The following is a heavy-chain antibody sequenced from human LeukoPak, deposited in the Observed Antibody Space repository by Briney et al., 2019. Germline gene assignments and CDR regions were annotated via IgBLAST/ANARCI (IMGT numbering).Heavy chain of an antibody. J-gene: IGHJ5*02. CDR3: ATHIVVVPAAIGWFDP. V-gene: IGHV3-7*01. Sequence: GGSLRLSCAASGFTFSSYWMSWVRQAPGKGLEWVANIKQDGSEKYYVDSVKGRFTISRDNAKNSLYLQMNSLRAEDTAVYYCATHIVVVPAAIGWFDPLGPGNPGHRLL. CDR2: IKQDGSEK. D-gene: IGHD2-2*02. CDR1: GFTFSSYW.